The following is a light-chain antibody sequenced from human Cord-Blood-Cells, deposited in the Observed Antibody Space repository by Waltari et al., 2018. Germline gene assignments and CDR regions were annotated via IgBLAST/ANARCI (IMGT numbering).Light chain of an antibody. V-gene: IGKV1-39*01. CDR3: QQSYSTPLP. Sequence: DIQMPHSPSSLSASVGHRVTITCRASQSISSYLNWYQQKPGKAPVLLIYAASSLHSGVPTRFIGSGSGTDDTVTISSLQTRDIATYDCQQSYSTPLPSGGGTTVEI. J-gene: IGKJ4*02. CDR2: AAS. CDR1: QSISSY.